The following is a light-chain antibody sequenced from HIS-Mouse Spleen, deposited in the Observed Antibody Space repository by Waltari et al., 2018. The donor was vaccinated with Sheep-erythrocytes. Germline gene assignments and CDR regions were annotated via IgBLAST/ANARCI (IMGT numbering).Light chain of an antibody. CDR3: LQDYNYPYT. J-gene: IGKJ2*01. V-gene: IGKV1-6*01. CDR2: AAS. Sequence: AIQMTQSPSSMSASVGDRVTITCRASQGIRNDLGWYQQKPGKAPKLLIYAASSLQSGLQSRLSGSGSVTDFTLTISSLLPADFATYYCLQDYNYPYTFGQGTKLEIK. CDR1: QGIRND.